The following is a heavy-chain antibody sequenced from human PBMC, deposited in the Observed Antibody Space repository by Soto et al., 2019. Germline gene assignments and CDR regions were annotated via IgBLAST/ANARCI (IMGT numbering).Heavy chain of an antibody. CDR3: AKVSSRLANYYFDY. D-gene: IGHD6-19*01. J-gene: IGHJ4*02. Sequence: LRLSCAASGFTFDDYAMHWVRQAPGKGLEWVSGISWNSGSIGYADSVKGRFTISRDNAKNSLYLQMNSLRAEDTALYYCAKVSSRLANYYFDYWGQGTLVTVSS. CDR2: ISWNSGSI. V-gene: IGHV3-9*01. CDR1: GFTFDDYA.